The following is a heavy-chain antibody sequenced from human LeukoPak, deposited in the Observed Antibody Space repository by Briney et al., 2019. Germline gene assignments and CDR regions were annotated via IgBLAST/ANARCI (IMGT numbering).Heavy chain of an antibody. V-gene: IGHV7-4-1*02. CDR3: ARQEGLVTAHYYYMDV. CDR1: GYTFTSYA. J-gene: IGHJ6*03. Sequence: ASVKVSCKASGYTFTSYAMNWVRQAPGQGLEWMGWINTNTGNPTYAQGFTGRFVFSLDTSVSTAYLQISSLKAVDTAVYYCARQEGLVTAHYYYMDVWGKGTTVTVSS. D-gene: IGHD1-26*01. CDR2: INTNTGNP.